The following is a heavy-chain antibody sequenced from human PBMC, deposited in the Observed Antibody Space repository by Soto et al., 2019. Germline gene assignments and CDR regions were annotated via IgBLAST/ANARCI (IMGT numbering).Heavy chain of an antibody. CDR2: YSYSGST. Sequence: SETLSLTCPVSGGSIRGHFWSWIRQPPGKGLLDVTDYSYSGSTYYHPTLQRRVTITLDTSKNQFSPQLSTVTAADTAMYHCARTSEYFSRSFDSWGQGTLVPVSS. CDR1: GGSIRGHF. J-gene: IGHJ4*02. D-gene: IGHD2-2*01. CDR3: ARTSEYFSRSFDS. V-gene: IGHV4-59*11.